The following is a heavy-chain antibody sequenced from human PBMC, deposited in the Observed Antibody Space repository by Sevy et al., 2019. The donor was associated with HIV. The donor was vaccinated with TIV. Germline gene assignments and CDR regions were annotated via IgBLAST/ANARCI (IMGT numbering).Heavy chain of an antibody. CDR1: GFTFSSYA. CDR2: ISYDGSNK. CDR3: ARDGIPRDRNYGGTFDI. V-gene: IGHV3-30*04. Sequence: GGSLRLSCAASGFTFSSYAMHWVHQAPGKGLEWVAVISYDGSNKYYADSVKGRFTISRDNSKNTLDLQMNSLRGEDTAVYYCARDGIPRDRNYGGTFDIWGQGTMVTVSS. D-gene: IGHD1-7*01. J-gene: IGHJ3*02.